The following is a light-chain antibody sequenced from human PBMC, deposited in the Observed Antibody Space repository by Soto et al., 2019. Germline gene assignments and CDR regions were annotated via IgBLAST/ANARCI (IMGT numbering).Light chain of an antibody. CDR2: AAS. CDR1: QAISNS. V-gene: IGKV1-27*01. Sequence: DIQMTQSPSSLSASKRDRVAITCRASQAISNSLAWYQQKPGKPPQLQIYAASTLQSGVPSRFSGSGSGTDFTLTISGLQPEDLATYYCQSYNTARPTFGQGTRLEIK. CDR3: QSYNTARPT. J-gene: IGKJ5*01.